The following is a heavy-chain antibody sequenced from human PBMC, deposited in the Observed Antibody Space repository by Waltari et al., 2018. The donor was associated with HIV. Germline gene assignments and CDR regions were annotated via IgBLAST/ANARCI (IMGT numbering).Heavy chain of an antibody. CDR1: DGSISTKSYY. J-gene: IGHJ4*02. CDR3: ARCISGSYRASFDS. CDR2: THYSGNS. D-gene: IGHD1-26*01. V-gene: IGHV4-39*01. Sequence: QLQLQESGPGLVKPSETLSLTCNVSDGSISTKSYYWAWIRQSPGKRLEWIGSTHYSGNSYYNPSLKRRVTISVDTSKNQFFLKLNSVTAADTSLYYCARCISGSYRASFDSWGQGTLVTVSS.